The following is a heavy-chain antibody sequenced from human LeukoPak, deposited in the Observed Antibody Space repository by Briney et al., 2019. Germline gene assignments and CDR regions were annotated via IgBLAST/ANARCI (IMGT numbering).Heavy chain of an antibody. V-gene: IGHV3-30*18. CDR2: ISYDGSNK. D-gene: IGHD3-16*01. J-gene: IGHJ3*02. Sequence: GRSLRLSCAASGFTFSSYGMHWVRQAPGKGLEWVAVISYDGSNKYYADSVKGRFTISRDNSKNTLYLQMNSLRAEDTAVYYCAKDMGGLGAFDIWGQGTMVTVSS. CDR1: GFTFSSYG. CDR3: AKDMGGLGAFDI.